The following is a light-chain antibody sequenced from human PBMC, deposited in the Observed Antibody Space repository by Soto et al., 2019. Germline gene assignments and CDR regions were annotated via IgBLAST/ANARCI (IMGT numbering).Light chain of an antibody. CDR3: QQYHRSSVT. Sequence: DIQMTQSPSTLSASVGDRVTITCRASQSLNNDLAWYPQKPGKAPNLLIYDASTLERGVPSRFSGTGSWTEFTLAISSLQPDDFATYYCQQYHRSSVTFGQGTRLESK. V-gene: IGKV1-5*01. J-gene: IGKJ5*01. CDR2: DAS. CDR1: QSLNND.